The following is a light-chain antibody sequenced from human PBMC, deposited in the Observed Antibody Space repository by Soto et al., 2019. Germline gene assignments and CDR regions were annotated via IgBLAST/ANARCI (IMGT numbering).Light chain of an antibody. V-gene: IGKV1-5*03. Sequence: DIQMTQSPSTLSASVGDRVTITCRASQSISSWLAWYQQKPGKAPKLLIYKASSLESGVPSRFGGSGPVTEFTLTISSLQPDDFANYYCQQYNSYSTFGQGTKVEIK. CDR1: QSISSW. J-gene: IGKJ1*01. CDR3: QQYNSYST. CDR2: KAS.